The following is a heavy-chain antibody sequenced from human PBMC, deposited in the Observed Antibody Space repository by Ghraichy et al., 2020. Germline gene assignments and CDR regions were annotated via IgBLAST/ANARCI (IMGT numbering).Heavy chain of an antibody. CDR1: GFTVSSNY. J-gene: IGHJ4*02. Sequence: GGSLRLFCAASGFTVSSNYMSWVRQAPGKGLEWVSVIYSGGRTYYADSVKGRFTISRDNSKNTLYLQMNSLRAEDTAVYYCARGYYGSGSSHFDYWGQGTLVTVSS. CDR2: IYSGGRT. V-gene: IGHV3-66*02. CDR3: ARGYYGSGSSHFDY. D-gene: IGHD3-10*01.